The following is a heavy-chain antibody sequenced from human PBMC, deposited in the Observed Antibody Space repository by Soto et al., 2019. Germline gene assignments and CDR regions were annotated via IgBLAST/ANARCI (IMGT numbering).Heavy chain of an antibody. D-gene: IGHD6-6*01. J-gene: IGHJ5*02. Sequence: EVQLVETGGGLIQPGGSLRLSCAASGFTVSGTYMTWVRQAPGKGLEWVSVIYSGDSTYYADSVKGRFTISRDNSKNTLNLQMNSLRAEDTAIYYCAKGGGSTSPLDPWGQGSLVTVSS. V-gene: IGHV3-53*02. CDR2: IYSGDST. CDR3: AKGGGSTSPLDP. CDR1: GFTVSGTY.